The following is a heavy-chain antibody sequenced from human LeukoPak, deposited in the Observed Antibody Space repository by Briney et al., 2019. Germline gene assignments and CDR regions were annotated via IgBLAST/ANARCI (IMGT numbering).Heavy chain of an antibody. CDR1: GFTFNSHT. CDR2: ISSSSDYI. Sequence: GGSLRLSCAASGFTFNSHTMSWVRQAPGKGLEWVSSISSSSDYIYYADSVKGRFTISRDNAKNSLYLQMNSLRAEDTAVYYCARRRRYSDSTGYCPDFDFWGQGTLVTVSS. J-gene: IGHJ4*02. V-gene: IGHV3-21*01. D-gene: IGHD3-22*01. CDR3: ARRRRYSDSTGYCPDFDF.